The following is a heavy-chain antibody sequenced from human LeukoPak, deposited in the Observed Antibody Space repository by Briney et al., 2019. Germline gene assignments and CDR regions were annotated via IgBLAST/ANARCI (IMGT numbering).Heavy chain of an antibody. J-gene: IGHJ4*02. CDR1: GFTFSNYT. Sequence: GGSLRLSCVASGFTFSNYTMHWVRQAPGKGLEWVAVVSYGGSIKYYADSVKSRLTISRDNSENTLYLQMNSLRAEDTAVYYCVATSGSSTNWSQGTLVTVSS. V-gene: IGHV3-30-3*01. CDR3: VATSGSSTN. CDR2: VSYGGSIK. D-gene: IGHD2-2*01.